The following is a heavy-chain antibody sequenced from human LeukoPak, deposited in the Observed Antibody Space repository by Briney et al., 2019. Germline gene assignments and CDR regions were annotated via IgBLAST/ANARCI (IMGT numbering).Heavy chain of an antibody. CDR3: AKQCGGSDWFDAFDI. CDR2: ISYDGSNK. V-gene: IGHV3-30*18. CDR1: GFTFGYYG. J-gene: IGHJ3*02. Sequence: GGSLRLSCAASGFTFGYYGLHWVRQGPGKGLEWVAVISYDGSNKYYADSVKGRFTISRDNSKNTLYLQMNSLRAEDTAVYYCAKQCGGSDWFDAFDIWGQGTMVTVSS. D-gene: IGHD6-19*01.